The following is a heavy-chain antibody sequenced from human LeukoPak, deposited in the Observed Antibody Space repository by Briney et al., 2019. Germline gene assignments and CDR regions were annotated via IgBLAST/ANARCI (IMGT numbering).Heavy chain of an antibody. D-gene: IGHD1-26*01. Sequence: GGSLRLSCAASGFTFSSYAMSWVCQAPGKGLEWVSAISGSGGSTYYADSVKGRFTISRDNSKNTLYLQMNSLRAEDTAVYYCARVSGSYLGGEYDYWGQRTLVTVSS. CDR2: ISGSGGST. CDR3: ARVSGSYLGGEYDY. J-gene: IGHJ4*02. V-gene: IGHV3-23*01. CDR1: GFTFSSYA.